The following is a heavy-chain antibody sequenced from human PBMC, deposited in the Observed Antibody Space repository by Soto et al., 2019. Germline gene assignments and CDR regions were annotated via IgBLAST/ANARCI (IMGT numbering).Heavy chain of an antibody. CDR1: GISFRRYS. J-gene: IGHJ4*02. CDR2: ISGSGDST. V-gene: IGHV3-23*01. D-gene: IGHD2-15*01. Sequence: GGSPRIPCAAYGISFRRYSMSWVRMASGQGKEWVSAISGSGDSTYYADSVEGRFTLSRDNSKNLLYLQMDSLRAEDTAVYYCARTMVEATDRFVYLGQGTQVTSPQ. CDR3: ARTMVEATDRFVY.